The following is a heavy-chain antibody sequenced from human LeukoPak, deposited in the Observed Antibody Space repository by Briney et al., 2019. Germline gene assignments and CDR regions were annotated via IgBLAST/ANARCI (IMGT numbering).Heavy chain of an antibody. D-gene: IGHD6-19*01. CDR2: ISAYNGNT. V-gene: IGHV1-18*01. Sequence: SSVKVSCKASGYTFTSYGISWVRQAPGQGLEWMGWISAYNGNTNYAQKLQGRVTMTTDTSTSTAYMELRSLRSDDTAVYYCAREVEASGRWLVRDDAFDIWGQGTMVTVSS. J-gene: IGHJ3*02. CDR3: AREVEASGRWLVRDDAFDI. CDR1: GYTFTSYG.